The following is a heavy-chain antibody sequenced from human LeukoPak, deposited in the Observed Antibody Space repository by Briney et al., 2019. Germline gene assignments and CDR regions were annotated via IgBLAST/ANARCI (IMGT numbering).Heavy chain of an antibody. Sequence: KPSETLSLTCTVSGHSIRSGYYWGWIRQPPGKGLEWIGSIYHSGSTSYNPSLKSRITISVDTSKNQFSLKLSSVTAADTAVYYCARVLRGYSYGYGNYYYVDVWGKGTTVTVSS. J-gene: IGHJ6*03. CDR1: GHSIRSGYY. D-gene: IGHD5-18*01. CDR2: IYHSGST. V-gene: IGHV4-38-2*02. CDR3: ARVLRGYSYGYGNYYYVDV.